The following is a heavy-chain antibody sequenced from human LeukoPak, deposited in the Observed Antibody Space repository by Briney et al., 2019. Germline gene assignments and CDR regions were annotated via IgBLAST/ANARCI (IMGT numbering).Heavy chain of an antibody. D-gene: IGHD2-2*01. J-gene: IGHJ4*02. CDR1: GGSISSYY. V-gene: IGHV4-59*08. CDR3: ARRVGLAGMFDY. CDR2: ILYRGTT. Sequence: PSETLSLTCTVSGGSISSYYWSWIRQPPGKGLEGIGYILYRGTTYYNPSLKSRVTISVDTSKNQFSLKFSSVPAAHTAVYYCARRVGLAGMFDYWGQGTLVPVSS.